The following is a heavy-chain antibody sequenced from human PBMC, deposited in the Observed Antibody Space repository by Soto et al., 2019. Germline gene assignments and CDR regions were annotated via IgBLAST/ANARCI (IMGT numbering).Heavy chain of an antibody. Sequence: EVQLVESGGGLVPPGGSLRLSCAASGFTFTSRWMNWVRQAPGKGLEWVANIKGDGSEKTCGDSVKGRFTISRDNAKNSLYLQMNNLRAEDTAVYYCATNSGAETFDSWGQGTHVTVSS. D-gene: IGHD1-1*01. CDR3: ATNSGAETFDS. J-gene: IGHJ4*02. CDR1: GFTFTSRW. V-gene: IGHV3-7*01. CDR2: IKGDGSEK.